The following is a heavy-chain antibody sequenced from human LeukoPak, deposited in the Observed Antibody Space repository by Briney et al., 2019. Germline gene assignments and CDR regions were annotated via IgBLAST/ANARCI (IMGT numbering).Heavy chain of an antibody. CDR1: GGSISSYY. D-gene: IGHD3-10*01. J-gene: IGHJ3*02. Sequence: SETLSLTCTVPGGSISSYYWSWIRQPPGKGLEWIGYIYTSGSTNYNPSLKSRVTISVDTSKNQFSLKLSSVTAADTAVYYCARSGAFDIWGQGTMVTVSS. V-gene: IGHV4-4*09. CDR3: ARSGAFDI. CDR2: IYTSGST.